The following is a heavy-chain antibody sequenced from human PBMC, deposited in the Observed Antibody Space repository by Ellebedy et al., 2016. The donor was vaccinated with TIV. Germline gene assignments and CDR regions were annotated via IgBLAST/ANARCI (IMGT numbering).Heavy chain of an antibody. J-gene: IGHJ4*02. Sequence: GGSLRLSCAASGFTFSSDAMNWVRQAPGKRLEWVSRVNTDGSNTIYADSVKGRFTISRDNAKNTVYLQMNSLRAEDTAVYYCAREVEDTAMSNFDYWGQGTLVTVSS. V-gene: IGHV3-74*01. CDR2: VNTDGSNT. D-gene: IGHD5-18*01. CDR1: GFTFSSDA. CDR3: AREVEDTAMSNFDY.